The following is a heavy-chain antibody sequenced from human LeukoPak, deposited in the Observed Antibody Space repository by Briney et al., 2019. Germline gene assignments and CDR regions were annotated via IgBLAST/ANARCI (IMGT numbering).Heavy chain of an antibody. V-gene: IGHV3-23*01. CDR3: ARAKPKNMVRGLIMRRESRYYFDY. CDR1: RFTFSNYA. CDR2: ITGSGDYT. J-gene: IGHJ4*02. D-gene: IGHD3-10*01. Sequence: GGSLRLSCAASRFTFSNYAMSWVRQAPGKGLEWVSAITGSGDYTDYADSVKGRFTISRDNSKSTLYIQMNSLRAEDTAVYYCARAKPKNMVRGLIMRRESRYYFDYWGQGTLVTVSS.